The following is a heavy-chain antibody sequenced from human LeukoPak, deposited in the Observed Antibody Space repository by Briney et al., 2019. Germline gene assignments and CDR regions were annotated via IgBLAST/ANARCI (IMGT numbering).Heavy chain of an antibody. CDR3: AREGIAAGTLENWFDP. J-gene: IGHJ5*02. CDR2: INTNTGNP. CDR1: GYTFTSYA. Sequence: ASVKVSCKASGYTFTSYAMNWVRQAPGQGLEWMGWINTNTGNPTYAQGFTGRFVFSLDTSVSTAYLQISSLKAEDTAVYYCAREGIAAGTLENWFDPWGQGTLVTVSS. V-gene: IGHV7-4-1*02. D-gene: IGHD6-13*01.